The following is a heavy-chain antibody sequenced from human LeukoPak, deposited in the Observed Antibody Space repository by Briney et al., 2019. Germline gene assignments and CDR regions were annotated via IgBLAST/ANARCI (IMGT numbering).Heavy chain of an antibody. CDR1: GFTFSSYA. J-gene: IGHJ4*02. Sequence: PGGSLRLSCAASGFTFSSYAMHWVRQAPGRGLEWVAVISYDGSNKYYADSVKGRFTISRDNSKNTLYLQMNSLRAEDTAVYYCARDHHLSSSRFYFDYWGQGTLVTVSS. CDR3: ARDHHLSSSRFYFDY. CDR2: ISYDGSNK. V-gene: IGHV3-30-3*01. D-gene: IGHD6-13*01.